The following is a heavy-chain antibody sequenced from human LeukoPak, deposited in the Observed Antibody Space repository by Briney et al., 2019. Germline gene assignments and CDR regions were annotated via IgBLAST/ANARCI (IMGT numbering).Heavy chain of an antibody. D-gene: IGHD6-19*01. J-gene: IGHJ4*02. CDR3: ARGFRGWYAEGFDY. V-gene: IGHV3-7*01. CDR1: GFSFSSYW. CDR2: TKQDGSEK. Sequence: PGGSLRLSCAASGFSFSSYWMSWVRQAPGKGLEWVANTKQDGSEKYYVDSVKGRFTISRDNAKNSLYLQMNTLRAEDTAVYYCARGFRGWYAEGFDYWGQGTLVTVSS.